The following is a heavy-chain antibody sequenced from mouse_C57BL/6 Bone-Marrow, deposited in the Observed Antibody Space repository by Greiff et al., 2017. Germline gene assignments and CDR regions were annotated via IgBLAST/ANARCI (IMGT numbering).Heavy chain of an antibody. D-gene: IGHD2-4*01. CDR2: IFPGSGST. J-gene: IGHJ1*03. Sequence: VQLQQSGPELVKPGASVKISCKASGYTFTDYYINWVKQRPGQGLEWIGWIFPGSGSTYYNEKFKGKATLTVDKSSSTAYMLLSSLTSEDSAVYFCARRGYYDYDGYWYFDVWGTGTTVTVSS. V-gene: IGHV1-75*01. CDR3: ARRGYYDYDGYWYFDV. CDR1: GYTFTDYY.